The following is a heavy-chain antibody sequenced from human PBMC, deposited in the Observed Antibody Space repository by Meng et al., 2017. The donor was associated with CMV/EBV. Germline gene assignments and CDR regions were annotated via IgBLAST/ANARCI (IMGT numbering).Heavy chain of an antibody. CDR1: GGTFSSYA. J-gene: IGHJ6*02. Sequence: SVKVSCKASGGTFSSYAISWVRQAPGQGLEWMGGIIPIFGTANYAQKFQGRVTITTDESTSTAYMELSSLRSEDTAVYYCARVEMATSIRDHYGMDVWGQGTTFTVSS. CDR2: IIPIFGTA. D-gene: IGHD5-24*01. V-gene: IGHV1-69*05. CDR3: ARVEMATSIRDHYGMDV.